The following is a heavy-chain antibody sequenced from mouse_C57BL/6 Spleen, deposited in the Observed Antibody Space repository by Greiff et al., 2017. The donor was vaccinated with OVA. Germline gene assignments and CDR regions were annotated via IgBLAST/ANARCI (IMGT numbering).Heavy chain of an antibody. D-gene: IGHD3-1*01. Sequence: QVQLQQPGAELVKPGASVNLSCKASGYTFTSYWMHWVKQRPGRGLEWIGRIDPNSGGTKYNEKFKSKATLTVDKPSSTAYMQLSSLTSEDSAVYYCTRSGGLDYYYAMDYWGQGTSVTVSS. V-gene: IGHV1-62-3*01. CDR3: TRSGGLDYYYAMDY. CDR1: GYTFTSYW. J-gene: IGHJ4*01. CDR2: IDPNSGGT.